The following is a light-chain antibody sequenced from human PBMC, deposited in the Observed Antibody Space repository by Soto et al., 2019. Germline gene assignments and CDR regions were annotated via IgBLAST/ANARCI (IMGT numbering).Light chain of an antibody. CDR2: DAS. V-gene: IGKV3-11*01. CDR3: QQRSNWPLLT. J-gene: IGKJ4*01. Sequence: EILLTQSPATLSLSPGERATLSCKASQSVSSFLAWYQQSRGQAPRLLIYDASNSATGIPARFSGSGSGTDFTLTISSLDPEDFAVYYCQQRSNWPLLTFGGGTKVEIK. CDR1: QSVSSF.